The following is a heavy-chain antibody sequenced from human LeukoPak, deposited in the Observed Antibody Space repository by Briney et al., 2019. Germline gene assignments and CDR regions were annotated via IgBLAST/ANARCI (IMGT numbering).Heavy chain of an antibody. Sequence: PSETLSLTCAVYGGSFSGYYWSWIRQPPGKGLEWIGEINHSGSTNYNPSLKSRVTISVDTSKNQFSLKLSSVTAADTAVYYCARVAGGANDAFDIWGQGTMVTASS. CDR3: ARVAGGANDAFDI. V-gene: IGHV4-34*01. J-gene: IGHJ3*02. CDR1: GGSFSGYY. D-gene: IGHD4-17*01. CDR2: INHSGST.